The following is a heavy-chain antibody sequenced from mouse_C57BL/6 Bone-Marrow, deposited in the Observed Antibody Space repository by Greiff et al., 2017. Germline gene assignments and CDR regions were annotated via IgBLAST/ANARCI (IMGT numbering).Heavy chain of an antibody. CDR2: IYPGSGST. J-gene: IGHJ1*03. Sequence: VQLQQSGAELVKPGASVKMSCKASGYTFTSYWITWVKQRPGQGLEWIGDIYPGSGSTNYNEKFKSKATLTVDTSSSTAYMQLSSLTSEDSVVYYCAQIYYDYPLPHWYFDVWGTGTTVTVSS. CDR1: GYTFTSYW. V-gene: IGHV1-55*01. D-gene: IGHD2-4*01. CDR3: AQIYYDYPLPHWYFDV.